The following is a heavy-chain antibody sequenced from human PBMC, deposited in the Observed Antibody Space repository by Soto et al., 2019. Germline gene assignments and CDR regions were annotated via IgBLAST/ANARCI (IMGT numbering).Heavy chain of an antibody. D-gene: IGHD3-22*01. CDR1: GYSFAGYW. Sequence: GESLKISCNGAGYSFAGYWITWVRQKPGKGLEWMGRIDPSDSQTYYSPSFRGHVTISVTKSITTVFLQWSSLRASDTAMYYCARQIYDSDTGPNFQYYFDSWGQGTPVTVSS. CDR2: IDPSDSQT. CDR3: ARQIYDSDTGPNFQYYFDS. J-gene: IGHJ4*02. V-gene: IGHV5-10-1*01.